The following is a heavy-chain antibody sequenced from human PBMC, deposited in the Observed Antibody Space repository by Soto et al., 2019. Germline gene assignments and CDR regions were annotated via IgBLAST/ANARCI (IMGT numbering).Heavy chain of an antibody. J-gene: IGHJ4*02. V-gene: IGHV3-30*18. CDR3: AKDFTRGPMGMTLDS. Sequence: QVQLVESGGGVVHPGRSLRLSCTASGFNFSDFGMHWVRQAPGKGLEWLALISSDGSNKFYADSVRGRFTVSRDRSDNTLHLQMSAVRNDDTAMYYSAKDFTRGPMGMTLDSWGQGTRVIVSS. CDR1: GFNFSDFG. D-gene: IGHD1-26*01. CDR2: ISSDGSNK.